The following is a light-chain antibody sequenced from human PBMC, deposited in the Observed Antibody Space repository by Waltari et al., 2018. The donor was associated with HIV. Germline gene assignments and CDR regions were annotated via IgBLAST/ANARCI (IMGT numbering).Light chain of an antibody. V-gene: IGLV1-40*01. CDR3: QSYDSSLSALYV. CDR2: CNS. J-gene: IGLJ1*01. Sequence: QSVLTQPLSVSGAPGQRVTIPCTGSSSNTGAGYDVHWYQQLPGTAPKLLIYCNSNRPSGVPDRFSGSKSGTSASLAITGLQAEDEADYYCQSYDSSLSALYVFGTGTKVTVL. CDR1: SSNTGAGYD.